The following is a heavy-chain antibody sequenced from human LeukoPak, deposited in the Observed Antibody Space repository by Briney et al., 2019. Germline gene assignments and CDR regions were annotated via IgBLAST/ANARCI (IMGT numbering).Heavy chain of an antibody. V-gene: IGHV4-30-4*01. Sequence: SQTLSLTCTVSGGSISSGDYYWSWIRQPPGKGLGWIGYIYYSGITYYNPSLKSRVTISVDTSKNQFSLKLRSVTAADTAVYYCARERRGMTQLDYWGQGTLVTVSS. CDR1: GGSISSGDYY. J-gene: IGHJ4*02. CDR3: ARERRGMTQLDY. CDR2: IYYSGIT.